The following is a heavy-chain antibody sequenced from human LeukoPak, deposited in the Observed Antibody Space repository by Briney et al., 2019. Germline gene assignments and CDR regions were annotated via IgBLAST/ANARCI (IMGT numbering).Heavy chain of an antibody. Sequence: ASVKVSCKASGGTFSSYAISWVRQAPGQGLEWMGWINPNSGGTNYAQKFQGRVTMTRDTSISTAYMELSRLRSDDTAVYYCAASSSWYGNHMDVWGKGTTVTISS. D-gene: IGHD6-13*01. CDR2: INPNSGGT. CDR1: GGTFSSYA. J-gene: IGHJ6*03. CDR3: AASSSWYGNHMDV. V-gene: IGHV1-2*02.